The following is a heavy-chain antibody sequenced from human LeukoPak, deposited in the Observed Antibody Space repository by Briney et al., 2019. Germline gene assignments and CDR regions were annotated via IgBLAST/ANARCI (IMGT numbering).Heavy chain of an antibody. CDR1: GYSFTSYW. V-gene: IGHV5-51*01. J-gene: IGHJ4*02. CDR3: ARQTAMGRSGDY. Sequence: SGESLKISCKASGYSFTSYWIGWVRQVPGKGLEWMGIIDPSDSETRYTPSFQGQVTISVDKSLTTAYLRWNSLKASDTAMYYCARQTAMGRSGDYWGQGTLVTVSS. D-gene: IGHD5-18*01. CDR2: IDPSDSET.